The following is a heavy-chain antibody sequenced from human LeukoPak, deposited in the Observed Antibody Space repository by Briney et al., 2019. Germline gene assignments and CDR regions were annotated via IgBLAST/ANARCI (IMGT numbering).Heavy chain of an antibody. CDR1: GFTFSSYS. Sequence: GGSLRLSCAASGFTFSSYSMNWVRQAPGKGLEYVSAISSNGGSTYYANSVKGRFTISRDNSKNTLYLQMGSLRAEDMAVYYCARDSIRGTTVTEDAFDIWGQGTMVTVSS. V-gene: IGHV3-64*01. CDR3: ARDSIRGTTVTEDAFDI. J-gene: IGHJ3*02. CDR2: ISSNGGST. D-gene: IGHD4-17*01.